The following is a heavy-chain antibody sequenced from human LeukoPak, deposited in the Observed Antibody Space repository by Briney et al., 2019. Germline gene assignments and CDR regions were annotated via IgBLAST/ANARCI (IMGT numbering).Heavy chain of an antibody. J-gene: IGHJ5*02. CDR3: ARRRSFLLFWFDP. V-gene: IGHV4-34*01. Sequence: PSEALSLTCAVSGGSFSGYYWNWIRQSPGKGLEWIGEINHSGSTHYNPSLKGRVTISVDTSQKQFSLRLTSVTAADTAVYYCARRRSFLLFWFDPWGQGTLVTVSS. CDR2: INHSGST. D-gene: IGHD1-26*01. CDR1: GGSFSGYY.